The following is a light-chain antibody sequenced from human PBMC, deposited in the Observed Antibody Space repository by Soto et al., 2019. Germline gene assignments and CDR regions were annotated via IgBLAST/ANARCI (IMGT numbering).Light chain of an antibody. CDR1: SSDVGGYNY. CDR3: SSYTSSSTYV. J-gene: IGLJ1*01. V-gene: IGLV2-14*01. CDR2: DVT. Sequence: QAALTQPASVSGSPAQPIAISCTGTSSDVGGYNYVSWYQQHPGKAPKLIIYDVTNRPSGVSNRFSGSKSGNTASLTISGLQAEDEADYYCSSYTSSSTYVFGTGTKVTVL.